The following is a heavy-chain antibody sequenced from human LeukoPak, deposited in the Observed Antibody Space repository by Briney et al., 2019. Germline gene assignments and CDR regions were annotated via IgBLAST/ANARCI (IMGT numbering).Heavy chain of an antibody. V-gene: IGHV3-53*01. CDR1: GFTVSSNY. CDR2: IYSGGST. CDR3: AREGSAPVEGAFDI. J-gene: IGHJ3*02. Sequence: GGSLRLSCAASGFTVSSNYMSWVRQAPGKGLEWVSVIYSGGSTYYADSVKGRFPISRDNSKNTLYLQMTSLRAEDTAVYYCAREGSAPVEGAFDIWGQGTMVTVSS. D-gene: IGHD1-26*01.